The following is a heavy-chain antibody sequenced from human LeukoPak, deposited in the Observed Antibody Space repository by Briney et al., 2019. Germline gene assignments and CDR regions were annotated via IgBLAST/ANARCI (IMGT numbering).Heavy chain of an antibody. J-gene: IGHJ4*02. D-gene: IGHD3-22*01. Sequence: GGSLRLSCAASGFTFSDYYMSWIRQAPGKGLEWVSYISSSGSTIYYADSVKGRFTISRDNAKNSLYLQMNSLRAEDTAVYYCARFSSYYDSSLHYVDHWGQGTLVSVSA. CDR3: ARFSSYYDSSLHYVDH. CDR1: GFTFSDYY. V-gene: IGHV3-11*01. CDR2: ISSSGSTI.